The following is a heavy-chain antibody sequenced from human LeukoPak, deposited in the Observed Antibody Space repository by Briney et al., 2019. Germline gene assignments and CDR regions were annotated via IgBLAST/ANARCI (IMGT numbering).Heavy chain of an antibody. J-gene: IGHJ4*02. CDR3: ARFDYDSSGYYYAPDY. CDR1: GYSFTSYW. D-gene: IGHD3-22*01. Sequence: GESLKISCKGSGYSFTSYWISWVRQMPGKGLEWVGRIDPSDSYTNYSPSFQGHVTISADKSISTAYLQWSSLKASDTAMYYCARFDYDSSGYYYAPDYWGQGTLVTVSS. V-gene: IGHV5-10-1*01. CDR2: IDPSDSYT.